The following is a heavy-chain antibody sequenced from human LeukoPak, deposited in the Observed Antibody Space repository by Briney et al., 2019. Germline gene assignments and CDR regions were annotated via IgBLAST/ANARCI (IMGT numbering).Heavy chain of an antibody. CDR3: AKDLRFSSGWTFDY. D-gene: IGHD6-19*01. Sequence: GGSLRLSCAASGFTFSSYSMNWVRQAPGKGLEGVSYISSSSSTIYYADSVKGRFTISRDNAKNSLYLQMNSLRAEDTALYYCAKDLRFSSGWTFDYWGQGTLVTVSS. V-gene: IGHV3-48*01. J-gene: IGHJ4*02. CDR1: GFTFSSYS. CDR2: ISSSSSTI.